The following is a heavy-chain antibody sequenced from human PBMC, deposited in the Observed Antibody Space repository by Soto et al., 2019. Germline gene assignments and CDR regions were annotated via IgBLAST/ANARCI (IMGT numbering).Heavy chain of an antibody. CDR1: GFTFSSYA. J-gene: IGHJ6*02. D-gene: IGHD1-1*01. Sequence: EVQLLESGGGLVQPGGSLRLSCAASGFTFSSYAMSWVRQAPGKGLEWVSVIRGSGDRTYYADSVKGRFTISRDNSKNTPYMHMNTLRAEDTAVYYCAKQQGPGTPYYYAMDVWGQGTTVTVSS. CDR2: IRGSGDRT. CDR3: AKQQGPGTPYYYAMDV. V-gene: IGHV3-23*01.